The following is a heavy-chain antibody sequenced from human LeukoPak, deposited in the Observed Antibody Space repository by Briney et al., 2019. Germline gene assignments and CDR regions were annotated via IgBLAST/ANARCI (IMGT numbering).Heavy chain of an antibody. CDR3: ARDHNCAFDN. V-gene: IGHV3-48*04. J-gene: IGHJ4*02. Sequence: GGSLRPSCVAHGFTFSDNSMNWVRQAPGEGREWISYIGISSGNTKYADSVQGRFTISGDNAKNSLYLQMNSLRVEDTAVYYCARDHNCAFDNWGQGTLVTVSS. CDR1: GFTFSDNS. CDR2: IGISSGNT. D-gene: IGHD1-1*01.